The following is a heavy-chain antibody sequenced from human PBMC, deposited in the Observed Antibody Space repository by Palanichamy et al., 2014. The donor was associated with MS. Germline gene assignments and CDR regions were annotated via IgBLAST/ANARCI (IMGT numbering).Heavy chain of an antibody. J-gene: IGHJ6*02. CDR2: LYGGTT. D-gene: IGHD1/OR15-1a*01. CDR1: GFIVTSNY. V-gene: IGHV3-53*02. CDR3: ASGKDSPWNTRPYYGMDV. Sequence: LLVETGGGLVHPGGSLRLSCAASGFIVTSNYMSWVRQAAGGDWMGLSHLYGGTTYYADSVKGRFTISRDSSKNTLYLQMNSLRAEDTAMYYCASGKDSPWNTRPYYGMDVWGRGTTVTVSS.